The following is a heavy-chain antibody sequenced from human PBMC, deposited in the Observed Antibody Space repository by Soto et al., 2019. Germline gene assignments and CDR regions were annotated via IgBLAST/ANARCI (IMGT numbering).Heavy chain of an antibody. Sequence: EVQLLESGGGLVQPGGSLKLSFAASGFTFGSFAMTWVRQAPGRGWRGVSAISGSGGSTYYADSVKGRFTISRDNSKNTLYLQMNSLRAEDTAVYYCAKGLLVVVAATNFDYWGQGTLVTVSS. CDR2: ISGSGGST. V-gene: IGHV3-23*01. CDR3: AKGLLVVVAATNFDY. D-gene: IGHD2-15*01. J-gene: IGHJ4*02. CDR1: GFTFGSFA.